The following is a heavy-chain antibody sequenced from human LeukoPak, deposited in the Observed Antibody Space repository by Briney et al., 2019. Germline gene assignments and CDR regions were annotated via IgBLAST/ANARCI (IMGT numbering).Heavy chain of an antibody. V-gene: IGHV3-9*01. J-gene: IGHJ5*02. CDR2: ISWNSGSI. D-gene: IGHD3-22*01. CDR1: GFTFNDYA. Sequence: PGGSLRLSCAASGFTFNDYAMHWVRQAPGKGLEWVSGISWNSGSIGYADSVKGRFTISRDNAKNSLYLQMNSLRAEDTAVYYCARGRSAYQEFDLWGQGTLVTVSS. CDR3: ARGRSAYQEFDL.